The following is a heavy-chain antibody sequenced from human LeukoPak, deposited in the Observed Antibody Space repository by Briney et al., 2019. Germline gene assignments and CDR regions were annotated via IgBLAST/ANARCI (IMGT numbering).Heavy chain of an antibody. CDR3: ASHSSSWYGWFDP. CDR2: IYYSGST. Sequence: SETLSLTCTVSGGSISSYYWSWIRQPPGKGLEWIGNIYYSGSTNYNPSLKSRVTISVDTSKNQFSLKLSSVTAADTAVYYCASHSSSWYGWFDPWGQGTLVTVSS. CDR1: GGSISSYY. D-gene: IGHD6-13*01. J-gene: IGHJ5*02. V-gene: IGHV4-59*01.